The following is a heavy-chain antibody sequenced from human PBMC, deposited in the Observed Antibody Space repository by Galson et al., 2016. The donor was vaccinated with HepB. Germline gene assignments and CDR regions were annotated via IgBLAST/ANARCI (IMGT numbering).Heavy chain of an antibody. CDR1: GFSISRHA. D-gene: IGHD3-16*01. CDR2: ITSSSDTM. Sequence: SLRLSCAASGFSISRHAMHWVRQAPGKGLEWIAWITSSSDTMYYADSVKGRFTISRDNAKNSLHLEMNSLRDEDTAVYYCARDDYFRLGYWGQGTLVTVSS. CDR3: ARDDYFRLGY. J-gene: IGHJ4*02. V-gene: IGHV3-48*02.